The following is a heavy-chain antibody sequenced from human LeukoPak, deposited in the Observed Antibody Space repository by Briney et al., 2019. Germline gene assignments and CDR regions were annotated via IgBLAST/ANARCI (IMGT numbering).Heavy chain of an antibody. V-gene: IGHV3-23*01. CDR1: GFTFSSYA. D-gene: IGHD6-13*01. CDR2: ISGSGGST. J-gene: IGHJ4*02. CDR3: AKCPYSSSWYSYFDY. Sequence: GGSLRLSCAASGFTFSSYAMSWVRQAPGKGLEWVSAISGSGGSTYYADSVKGRFTISRDNSKNTLYLQMNSLRAEDTAVYYCAKCPYSSSWYSYFDYWGQGTLVTVSS.